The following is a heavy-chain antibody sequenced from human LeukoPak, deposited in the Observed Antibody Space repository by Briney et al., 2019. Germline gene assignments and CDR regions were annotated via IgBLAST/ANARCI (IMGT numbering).Heavy chain of an antibody. V-gene: IGHV1-2*02. D-gene: IGHD6-13*01. CDR2: INPNSGGT. Sequence: ASVKVSCKASGYTFTGYYMHWVRQAPGQGLEWMGWINPNSGGTDYAQKFQGRVTMTRDTSISTAYMELSRLTSDDTAVYYCARDYSSRWYGEVAYYFDYWGQGTLVTVSS. CDR1: GYTFTGYY. CDR3: ARDYSSRWYGEVAYYFDY. J-gene: IGHJ4*02.